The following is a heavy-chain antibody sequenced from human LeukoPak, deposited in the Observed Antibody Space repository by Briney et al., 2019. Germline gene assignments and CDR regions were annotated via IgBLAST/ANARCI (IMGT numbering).Heavy chain of an antibody. V-gene: IGHV5-51*01. CDR2: IYPGDSDT. D-gene: IGHD2-15*01. CDR1: GYSFTSYW. J-gene: IGHJ3*02. CDR3: ARRLYCSGGSCYSGVDDAFDI. Sequence: GESLKISCKGSGYSFTSYWIGWVRQLPGKGLEWMGIIYPGDSDTRYSPSFQGQVTISADKSISTAYLQWSSLKASDTAMYYCARRLYCSGGSCYSGVDDAFDIWGQGTMVTVSS.